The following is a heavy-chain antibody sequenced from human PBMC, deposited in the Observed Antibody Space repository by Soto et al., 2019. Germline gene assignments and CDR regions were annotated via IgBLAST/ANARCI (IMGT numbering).Heavy chain of an antibody. Sequence: QVQVVESGGGVVQSGRSLRLSRGPSGFTLNNYGVHWVRQAPGKGQEWVAHIWYDGARQKYADSVRGRFTISRDSSTNTVHLQRNSLRAEDSGMYFWVRENTPPSLAPWGQGTLVTV. CDR2: IWYDGARQ. CDR1: GFTLNNYG. J-gene: IGHJ5*02. CDR3: VRENTPPSLAP. V-gene: IGHV3-33*01.